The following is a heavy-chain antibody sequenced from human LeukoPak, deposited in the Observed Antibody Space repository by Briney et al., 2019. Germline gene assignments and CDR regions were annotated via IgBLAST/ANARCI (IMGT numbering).Heavy chain of an antibody. CDR2: IYPGDSDT. CDR1: GYSFISYW. V-gene: IGHV5-51*01. CDR3: ARTNTYYYDSSGNYYYYYYMDV. J-gene: IGHJ6*03. Sequence: GESLKISCKGSGYSFISYWIGWVRQMPGKGLEWMGIIYPGDSDTRYSPSFQGQVTISADKSISTAYLQWSSLKASDAAMYYCARTNTYYYDSSGNYYYYYYMDVWGKGTTVTVSS. D-gene: IGHD3-22*01.